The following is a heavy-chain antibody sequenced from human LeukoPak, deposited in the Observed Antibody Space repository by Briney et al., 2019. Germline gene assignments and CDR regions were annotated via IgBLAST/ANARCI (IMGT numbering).Heavy chain of an antibody. CDR1: GFTFSSYA. D-gene: IGHD2-2*01. V-gene: IGHV3-33*08. J-gene: IGHJ4*02. CDR2: IWYDGSNK. CDR3: ARLPKIVVVPAASLVSDY. Sequence: GGSLRLSCAASGFTFSSYAMHWVRQAPGKGLEWVAVIWYDGSNKYYADSVKGRFTISRDNSKNTLYLQMNSLRAEDTAVYYCARLPKIVVVPAASLVSDYWGQGTLVTVSS.